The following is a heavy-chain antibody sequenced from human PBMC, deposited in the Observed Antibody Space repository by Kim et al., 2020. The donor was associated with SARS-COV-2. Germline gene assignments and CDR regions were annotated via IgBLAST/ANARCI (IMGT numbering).Heavy chain of an antibody. CDR3: ARDRITGTTGGFDY. V-gene: IGHV4-31*02. D-gene: IGHD1-20*01. J-gene: IGHJ4*02. Sequence: NPSPKSRVTMSVATSKNQFSLKLYSVTAADTAVYYCARDRITGTTGGFDYWGQGTLVTVSS.